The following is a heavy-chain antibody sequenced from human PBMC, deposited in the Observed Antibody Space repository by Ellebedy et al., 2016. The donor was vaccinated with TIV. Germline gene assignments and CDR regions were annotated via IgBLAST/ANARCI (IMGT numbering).Heavy chain of an antibody. Sequence: SETLSLTXTVSGGSISSYYWSWIRQPPGKGLEWTGYIHYSGSTNYNPSLKSRVTISVDTSKNQFSLKLSSVTAADTAVYYCARDYTIFGVVSHYYYGMDVWGQGTTVTVSS. V-gene: IGHV4-59*01. CDR2: IHYSGST. J-gene: IGHJ6*02. CDR3: ARDYTIFGVVSHYYYGMDV. D-gene: IGHD3-3*01. CDR1: GGSISSYY.